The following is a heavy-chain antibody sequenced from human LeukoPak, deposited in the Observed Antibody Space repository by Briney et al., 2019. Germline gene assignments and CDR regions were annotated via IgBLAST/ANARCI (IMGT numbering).Heavy chain of an antibody. CDR2: VKQDGTEK. J-gene: IGHJ1*01. CDR1: GFRFGRDW. D-gene: IGHD2-2*01. CDR3: ATLDSTKSVL. V-gene: IGHV3-7*01. Sequence: QPGGSLRLTCVASGFRFGRDWISWVRQAPGKGLEWVACVKQDGTEKNYVVSAWGRFTVSVDNGKNSLYLQMNSLRAEDTAKHYCATLDSTKSVLWGRGTAVIVSS.